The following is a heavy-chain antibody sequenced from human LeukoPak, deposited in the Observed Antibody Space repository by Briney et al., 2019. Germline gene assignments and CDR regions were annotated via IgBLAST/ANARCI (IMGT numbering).Heavy chain of an antibody. V-gene: IGHV1-2*02. CDR2: INPNSDGT. D-gene: IGHD5-12*01. CDR3: ARAIVATFATDY. Sequence: ASVKVSCKASGYTFIGYYMHWVRQAPGQGLEWMGWINPNSDGTHYAQKFQGRVTMSRDTSISTAYMELSRLRSDDTAVYYCARAIVATFATDYWGQGTLVTVSS. J-gene: IGHJ4*02. CDR1: GYTFIGYY.